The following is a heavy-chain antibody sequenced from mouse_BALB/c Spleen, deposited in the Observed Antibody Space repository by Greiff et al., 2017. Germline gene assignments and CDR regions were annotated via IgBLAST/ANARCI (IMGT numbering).Heavy chain of an antibody. CDR2: IDPANGNT. CDR1: GFNIKDTY. J-gene: IGHJ2*01. Sequence: EVKLMESGAELVKPGASVKLSCTASGFNIKDTYMHWVKQRPEQGLEWIGRIDPANGNTKYDPKFQGKATITADTSSNTAYLQLSSLTSEDTAVYYCARGGYKTPFDYWGQGTPLTVSS. V-gene: IGHV14-3*02. D-gene: IGHD3-1*01. CDR3: ARGGYKTPFDY.